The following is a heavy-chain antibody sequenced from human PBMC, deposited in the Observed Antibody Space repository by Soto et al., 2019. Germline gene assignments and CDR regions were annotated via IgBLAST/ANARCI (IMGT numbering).Heavy chain of an antibody. Sequence: GGSLRLSCTASGFTFGDYAMSWFRQAPGKGLEWVGFIRSKAYGGTTEYAASVKGRFTISRDDSKSIAYLQMNSLKTEDTAVYYCTRDRSITGTTRYGMDVWGQGTTVTVSS. CDR3: TRDRSITGTTRYGMDV. D-gene: IGHD1-20*01. CDR1: GFTFGDYA. V-gene: IGHV3-49*03. J-gene: IGHJ6*02. CDR2: IRSKAYGGTT.